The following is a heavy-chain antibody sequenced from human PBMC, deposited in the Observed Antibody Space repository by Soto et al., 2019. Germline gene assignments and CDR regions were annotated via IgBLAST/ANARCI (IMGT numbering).Heavy chain of an antibody. CDR3: AREGIVVVPAAIGDTAMAYYFDY. J-gene: IGHJ4*02. V-gene: IGHV1-18*01. Sequence: QVQLVQSGAEVKKPGASVKVSCKASGYTFTSYGISWVRQAPGQGLEWRGWISAYNGNTNYAQKLQGRVTMTTDTSTSTAYMELRSLRSDDTAVYYCAREGIVVVPAAIGDTAMAYYFDYWGQGTLVTVSS. CDR1: GYTFTSYG. CDR2: ISAYNGNT. D-gene: IGHD2-2*02.